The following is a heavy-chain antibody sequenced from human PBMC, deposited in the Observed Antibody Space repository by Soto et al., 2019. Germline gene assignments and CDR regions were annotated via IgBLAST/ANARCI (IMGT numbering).Heavy chain of an antibody. CDR2: IYYAGST. CDR1: DGSISPYY. V-gene: IGHV4-59*08. CDR3: ARLGGYYQALDS. D-gene: IGHD3-22*01. J-gene: IGHJ4*02. Sequence: QVQLQESGPGLVKPSETLSLSCTVSDGSISPYYWSWIRQPPGKGLEWIGYIYYAGSTTYNPSLKRPVPISVNTSKNEVSLKLTSVTAADTAVYYCARLGGYYQALDSWGQGTLVTVSS.